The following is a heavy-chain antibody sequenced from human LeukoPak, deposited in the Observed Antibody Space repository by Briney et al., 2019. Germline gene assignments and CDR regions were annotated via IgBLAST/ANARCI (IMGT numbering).Heavy chain of an antibody. J-gene: IGHJ4*02. CDR3: ARAAAPAAAGPKY. Sequence: GGSLRLSCAASGFTFSSYWMHWVRQAPGKGLVWVSRINSDGSSTSYADSVKGRFTISRDNAKNTLYLQLNSLRAEDTAVYYCARAAAPAAAGPKYWGQGTLVTVSS. D-gene: IGHD2-2*01. CDR2: INSDGSST. CDR1: GFTFSSYW. V-gene: IGHV3-74*01.